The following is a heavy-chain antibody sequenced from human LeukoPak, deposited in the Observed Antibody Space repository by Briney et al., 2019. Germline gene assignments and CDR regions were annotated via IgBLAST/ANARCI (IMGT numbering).Heavy chain of an antibody. V-gene: IGHV3-30*03. CDR3: AAAPGIAVHYGMDV. CDR2: ISYVGSNK. D-gene: IGHD6-19*01. CDR1: GFTFSSYG. Sequence: GGSLRLSCAASGFTFSSYGMHWVRQAPGKGLEWVAVISYVGSNKYYADSVKGRFTISRDNSKNTLYLQMNSLRAEDTAVYYCAAAPGIAVHYGMDVWAKGPRSPSP. J-gene: IGHJ6*02.